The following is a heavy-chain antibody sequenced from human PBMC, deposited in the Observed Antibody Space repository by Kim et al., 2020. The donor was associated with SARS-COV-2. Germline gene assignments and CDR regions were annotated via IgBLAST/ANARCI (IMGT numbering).Heavy chain of an antibody. Sequence: SETLSLTCAVYGGSFSGYYWSWIRQPPGKGLEWIGEINHSGSTNYNPSLKSRVTISVDTSKNQFSLKLSSVTAADTAVYYCARGYRGYSGYADRGGFDYWGQGTLVTVSS. D-gene: IGHD5-12*01. CDR3: ARGYRGYSGYADRGGFDY. V-gene: IGHV4-34*01. J-gene: IGHJ4*02. CDR2: INHSGST. CDR1: GGSFSGYY.